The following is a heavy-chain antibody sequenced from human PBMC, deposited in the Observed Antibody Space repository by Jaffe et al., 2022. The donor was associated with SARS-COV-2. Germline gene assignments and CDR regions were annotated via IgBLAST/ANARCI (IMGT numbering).Heavy chain of an antibody. CDR3: AKGSGDWSDYNYYMDV. Sequence: EVQLVESGGGLVQPGGSLRLSCAASGFTFSTYAMSWVRQAPGKGLEWVSPLSGSGGRTYYADSVKGRFTISRDNSKNTLYLQMNSLRAEDTAVYYCAKGSGDWSDYNYYMDVWGKGTTVTVSS. D-gene: IGHD2-21*02. J-gene: IGHJ6*03. CDR2: LSGSGGRT. V-gene: IGHV3-23*04. CDR1: GFTFSTYA.